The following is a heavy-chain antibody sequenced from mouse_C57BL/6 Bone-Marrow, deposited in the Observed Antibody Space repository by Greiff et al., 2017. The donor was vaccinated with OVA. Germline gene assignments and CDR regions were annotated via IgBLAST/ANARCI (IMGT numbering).Heavy chain of an antibody. CDR1: GYTFTNYW. CDR2: IYPGGGYT. Sequence: QVQLKQSGAELVRPGTSVKMSCKASGYTFTNYWIGWAQQRPGHGLEWIGDIYPGGGYTNYNEKFKGKATLTADKSSSTSYMQFSSLTSEDSAIYYCARMGLRSWYFDVWGTGTTVTVSS. V-gene: IGHV1-63*01. D-gene: IGHD1-1*01. J-gene: IGHJ1*03. CDR3: ARMGLRSWYFDV.